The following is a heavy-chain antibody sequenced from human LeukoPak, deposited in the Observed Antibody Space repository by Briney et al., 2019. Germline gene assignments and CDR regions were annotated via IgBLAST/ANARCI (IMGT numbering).Heavy chain of an antibody. CDR2: IYPGDSDT. J-gene: IGHJ5*02. D-gene: IGHD6-19*01. Sequence: GESLKISCKGSGYSSTSYWIGWVRQMPGKGLEWMGIIYPGDSDTRYSPSFQGQVTISADKSISTAYLQWSSLKASDTAMYYCARQGGQWLVQYNWFDPWGQGTLVTVSS. V-gene: IGHV5-51*01. CDR1: GYSSTSYW. CDR3: ARQGGQWLVQYNWFDP.